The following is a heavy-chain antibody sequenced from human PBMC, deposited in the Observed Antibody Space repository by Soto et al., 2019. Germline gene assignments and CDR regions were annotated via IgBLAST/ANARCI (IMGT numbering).Heavy chain of an antibody. Sequence: HPGGSLRLSCAASGFTFSSYSMHWVRQAPGKGLVWVSRMSSDGSVTNYADSVKGRFTISRDNAESTLYLQMNSLRAEDTALYYCARDYASNLWYWGQGTVVTVSS. CDR2: MSSDGSVT. D-gene: IGHD2-2*01. CDR1: GFTFSSYS. V-gene: IGHV3-74*01. CDR3: ARDYASNLWY. J-gene: IGHJ4*02.